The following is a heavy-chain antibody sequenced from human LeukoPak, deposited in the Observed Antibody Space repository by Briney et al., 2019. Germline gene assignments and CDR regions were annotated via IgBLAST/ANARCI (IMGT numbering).Heavy chain of an antibody. CDR2: IYYSGST. CDR3: ARQILYSNYVFDY. CDR1: GGSINSYY. Sequence: SETLSLTCTVSGGSINSYYWSWIRQPPGKGLEWIGYIYYSGSTNYNPSLKSRVTISVDTSKNQFSLKLSSVTAADTAVYFCARQILYSNYVFDYWGQGTLVTVSS. V-gene: IGHV4-59*08. D-gene: IGHD6-13*01. J-gene: IGHJ4*02.